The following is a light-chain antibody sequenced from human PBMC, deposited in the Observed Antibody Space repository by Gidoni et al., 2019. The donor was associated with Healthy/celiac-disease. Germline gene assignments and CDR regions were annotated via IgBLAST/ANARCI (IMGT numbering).Light chain of an antibody. CDR1: QSIGIY. V-gene: IGKV3-11*01. J-gene: IGKJ4*01. Sequence: IVLTQTPASLSLSPGERVTLSCRASQSIGIYLGWYQQKPGQAPRLLMYDASNRATGIPDRFSGSGSGTDFTLTISSLEPEDFAIYSCQQRSSWPFTFGGGSKVEIK. CDR3: QQRSSWPFT. CDR2: DAS.